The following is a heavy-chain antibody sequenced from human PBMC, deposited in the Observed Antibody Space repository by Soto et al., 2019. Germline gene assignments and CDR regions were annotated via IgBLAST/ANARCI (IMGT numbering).Heavy chain of an antibody. CDR3: ARDSHLEWLSYFDY. CDR2: ISSSSTI. CDR1: GFTFSSYS. Sequence: GGSLRLSCAASGFTFSSYSMNWVRQAPGKGLEWVSYISSSSTIYYADSVKGRFTISRDNAKNSLYLQMNSLRDEDTAVYYCARDSHLEWLSYFDYWGQGTLVTVSS. D-gene: IGHD3-3*01. J-gene: IGHJ4*02. V-gene: IGHV3-48*02.